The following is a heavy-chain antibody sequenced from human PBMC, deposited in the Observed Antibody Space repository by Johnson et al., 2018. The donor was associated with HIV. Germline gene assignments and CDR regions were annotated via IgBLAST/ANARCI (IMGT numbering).Heavy chain of an antibody. CDR3: ASPWGRYSISSLDSFDI. J-gene: IGHJ3*02. Sequence: VPLVESGGGLVQPGGSLRLSCAASGFTFSSSWMHWVCQAPEKGLEWVADIKCDGRETYYADSVKGRVTISRDNSKNTLYLQMNSLRAEDTAVYYCASPWGRYSISSLDSFDIWGQGTMVTVSS. CDR1: GFTFSSSW. CDR2: IKCDGRET. D-gene: IGHD6-6*01. V-gene: IGHV3-52*01.